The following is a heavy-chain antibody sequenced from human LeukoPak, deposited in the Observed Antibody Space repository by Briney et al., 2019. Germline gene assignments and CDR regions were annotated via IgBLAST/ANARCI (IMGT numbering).Heavy chain of an antibody. V-gene: IGHV1-2*02. J-gene: IGHJ4*02. CDR3: ARSTTGWYSNFDN. D-gene: IGHD6-19*01. CDR2: INPNSGGT. Sequence: ASVKVSCKASGYTLSSYGISWVRQAPGQGLEWMGWINPNSGGTNYAQNFQGRVTMTRDTSISTAFMDLSRLRSDDTAVYYCARSTTGWYSNFDNWGQGTLVTVSS. CDR1: GYTLSSYG.